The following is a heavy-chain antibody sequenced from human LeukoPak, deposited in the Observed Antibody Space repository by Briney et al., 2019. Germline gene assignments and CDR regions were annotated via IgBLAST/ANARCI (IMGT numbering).Heavy chain of an antibody. CDR3: ARDTPGPIPLYYYYGMDV. V-gene: IGHV1-18*01. CDR1: GYTFTSYG. Sequence: VASVKVSCKASGYTFTSYGISWVRQAPGQGLEWMGWISAYNGNTNYAQKLQGRVTMTTDTSTSTAYMELRSLRSDDTAVYYCARDTPGPIPLYYYYGMDVWGQGTTVTVSS. CDR2: ISAYNGNT. J-gene: IGHJ6*02.